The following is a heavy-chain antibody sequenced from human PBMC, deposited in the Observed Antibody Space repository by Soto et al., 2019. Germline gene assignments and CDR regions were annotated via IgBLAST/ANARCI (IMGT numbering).Heavy chain of an antibody. V-gene: IGHV3-30-3*01. CDR1: GFTFSSYA. CDR3: AREGAGFLDY. CDR2: ISYDGSNK. Sequence: QVQLVESGGGVVQPGRSLRLSCAASGFTFSSYAMHWVRQAPGKGLEWVAVISYDGSNKYYADSVKGRFTISRDNSKNTLYLQMNSLRAEDTAVYYCAREGAGFLDYWAREPWSPSPQ. D-gene: IGHD1-26*01. J-gene: IGHJ4*02.